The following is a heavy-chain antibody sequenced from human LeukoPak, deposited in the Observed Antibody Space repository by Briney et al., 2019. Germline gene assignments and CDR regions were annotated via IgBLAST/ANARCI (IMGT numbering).Heavy chain of an antibody. D-gene: IGHD2-21*02. CDR2: IIPIFGTA. CDR1: GGTFSSYA. Sequence: SVKVSCKASGGTFSSYAISWVRQAPGQGLERMGGIIPIFGTANYAQKFQGRVTITADESTSTAYMELSSLRSEDTAVYYCARNGLAYCGGDCYSGYFQHWGQGTLVTVSS. V-gene: IGHV1-69*13. J-gene: IGHJ1*01. CDR3: ARNGLAYCGGDCYSGYFQH.